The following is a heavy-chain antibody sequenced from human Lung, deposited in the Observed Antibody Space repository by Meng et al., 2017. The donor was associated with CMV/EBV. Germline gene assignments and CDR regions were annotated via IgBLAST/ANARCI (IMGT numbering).Heavy chain of an antibody. CDR1: GFTFGNYS. D-gene: IGHD3-3*01. V-gene: IGHV3-49*04. J-gene: IGHJ4*02. CDR3: APNYDFFAF. CDR2: IRSKPYGGTT. Sequence: GGSLRLXCTTSGFTFGNYSMSWVRQAPGKGLEWVGFIRSKPYGGTTDYAASVKGRFTISRDDSKSIAYLQMNSLKTEDTAIYYCAPNYDFFAFWGQGTRVTVSS.